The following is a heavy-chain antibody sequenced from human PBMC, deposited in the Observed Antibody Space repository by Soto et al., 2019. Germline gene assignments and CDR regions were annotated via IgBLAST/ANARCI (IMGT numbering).Heavy chain of an antibody. J-gene: IGHJ4*02. CDR1: GFTFSTNV. V-gene: IGHV3-30*18. CDR3: VKDFDRTWSFDF. D-gene: IGHD2-8*02. CDR2: MSHDGKNK. Sequence: GGSLRLSCGASGFTFSTNVMHWVRQSPGKGLEWVAFMSHDGKNKYYVDSVKGRFTISRDNSKNTLYLHMDSLRPEDTAVYYCVKDFDRTWSFDFWGQGTLVTVSS.